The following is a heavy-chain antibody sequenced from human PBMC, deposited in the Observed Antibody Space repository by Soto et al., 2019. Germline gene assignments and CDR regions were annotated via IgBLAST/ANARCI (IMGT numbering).Heavy chain of an antibody. CDR2: MNPNSGNT. CDR1: GYTFTSYD. CDR3: ARERSGGSEY. V-gene: IGHV1-8*01. Sequence: QVQLVQSWAEVKKPGASVKVSCKASGYTFTSYDINWVRHATGQGLEWMGWMNPNSGNTGYAQKFQGRVTMTRNTSIRRAYMAPGSLRSEDMAVYYCARERSGGSEYWGQATLVTVSS. D-gene: IGHD3-3*01. J-gene: IGHJ4*02.